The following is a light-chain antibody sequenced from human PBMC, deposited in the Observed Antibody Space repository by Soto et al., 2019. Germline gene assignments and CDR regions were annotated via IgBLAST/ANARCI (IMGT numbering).Light chain of an antibody. V-gene: IGLV2-14*01. CDR3: SSYTSSSISYA. J-gene: IGLJ1*01. Sequence: QSALTQPASVFGSPGQSITISCTGTSSDVGGYNYVSWYQQHPGKAPKLMIYDVSNRPSGVSNRFSGSKSGNTASLTISGLQAEDEADYYCSSYTSSSISYAFGTGTKVTVL. CDR2: DVS. CDR1: SSDVGGYNY.